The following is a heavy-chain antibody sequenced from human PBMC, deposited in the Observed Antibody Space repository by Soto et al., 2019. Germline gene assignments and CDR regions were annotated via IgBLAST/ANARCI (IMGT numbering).Heavy chain of an antibody. J-gene: IGHJ4*02. CDR3: EKGDDYDY. CDR2: ISYDGSNK. CDR1: GFTFSSYG. V-gene: IGHV3-30*18. Sequence: QVQLVESGGGVVQPGRSLRLSCAASGFTFSSYGMHWVRQAPGKGLEWVAVISYDGSNKYYADSVKGRFTISRDNSKNTLYLQTNRLSAEDTAVYYCEKGDDYDYWGQGTLVTVSS.